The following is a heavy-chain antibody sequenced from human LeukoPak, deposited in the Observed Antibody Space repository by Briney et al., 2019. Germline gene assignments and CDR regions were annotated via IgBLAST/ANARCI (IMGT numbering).Heavy chain of an antibody. J-gene: IGHJ4*02. CDR1: GYTFTDYY. CDR3: ARDSTGGYPDY. V-gene: IGHV1-2*02. D-gene: IGHD7-27*01. Sequence: GASVKVSCKASGYTFTDYYIHWVRLAPGQGLEYMGWISPNSGGTNYAQMFQGRVTMTSDTSINTAFMELRSLRSDDTAVFYCARDSTGGYPDYWGQGTLVTVSA. CDR2: ISPNSGGT.